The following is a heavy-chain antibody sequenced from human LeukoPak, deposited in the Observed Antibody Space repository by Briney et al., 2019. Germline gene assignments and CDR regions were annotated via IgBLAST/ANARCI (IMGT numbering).Heavy chain of an antibody. CDR1: GGSISSGGYS. J-gene: IGHJ4*02. CDR3: ASSAAPWYFDY. CDR2: IYHSGST. D-gene: IGHD2-2*01. Sequence: SETLSLTCAVSGGSISSGGYSWSWIRQPPGKGLEWIGYIYHSGSTYYNPSLKSRVTISVDRSKNQFSLKLSSVTAADTAVYYCASSAAPWYFDYWGQGTLVTVSS. V-gene: IGHV4-30-2*01.